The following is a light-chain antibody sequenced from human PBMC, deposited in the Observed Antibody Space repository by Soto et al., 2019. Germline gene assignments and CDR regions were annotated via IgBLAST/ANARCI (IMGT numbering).Light chain of an antibody. Sequence: DIVMTQSPLSLPVTPGEPASISCRSSQSLLHSNGYNYLDWYLQKPGQSPQLLIYLGSNRASGVPDRFSGSGSGTDFTLTISRLETADVWVYYCMQALETPITFGQGTRLETK. CDR2: LGS. CDR1: QSLLHSNGYNY. J-gene: IGKJ5*01. V-gene: IGKV2-28*01. CDR3: MQALETPIT.